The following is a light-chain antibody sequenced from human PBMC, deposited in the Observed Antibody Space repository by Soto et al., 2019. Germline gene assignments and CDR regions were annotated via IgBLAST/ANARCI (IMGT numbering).Light chain of an antibody. CDR1: SNDVGGYNL. CDR3: CSQVGGSIPQWV. J-gene: IGLJ3*02. V-gene: IGLV2-23*02. CDR2: EVN. Sequence: QSALTQPASVSGSPGQSITISCTGTSNDVGGYNLVSGFQQHPGKAPKIMFSEVNKRPSGVSNCFSCSKSANTAALTLSGLLAADEADYYCCSQVGGSIPQWVFGGGTKLTVL.